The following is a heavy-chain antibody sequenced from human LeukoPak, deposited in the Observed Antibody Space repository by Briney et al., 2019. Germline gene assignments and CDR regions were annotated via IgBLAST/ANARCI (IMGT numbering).Heavy chain of an antibody. Sequence: GASVKVSCKASGYTFTMYYIHWVRQAPGQGLEWMGLINPTDGATTYAQKFQGRVTITADKSTSTAYMELSSLRSEDTAVYYCARDRDTMVRGAPHNWFDPWGQGTLVTVSS. CDR2: INPTDGAT. D-gene: IGHD3-10*01. CDR3: ARDRDTMVRGAPHNWFDP. V-gene: IGHV1-46*01. CDR1: GYTFTMYY. J-gene: IGHJ5*02.